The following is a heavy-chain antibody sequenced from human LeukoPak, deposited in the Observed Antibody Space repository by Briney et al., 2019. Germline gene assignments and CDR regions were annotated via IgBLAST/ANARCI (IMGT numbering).Heavy chain of an antibody. D-gene: IGHD2-15*01. CDR1: GGSISSGDYY. J-gene: IGHJ4*02. CDR3: ARVKGGLFDY. V-gene: IGHV4-30-4*01. CDR2: IYYSGST. Sequence: SQTLSLTCTVSGGSISSGDYYWSWIRQPPGKGLEWIGYIYYSGSTYYNPSLKSRVTISVDMSKNQLSLKLSSVTAADTAVYYCARVKGGLFDYWGQGTLVTVSS.